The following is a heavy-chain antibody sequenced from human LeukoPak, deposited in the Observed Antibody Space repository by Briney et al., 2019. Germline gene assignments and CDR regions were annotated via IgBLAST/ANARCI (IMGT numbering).Heavy chain of an antibody. Sequence: ASVKVSCKASGGTFSSYAISWVRQAPGQGLEWMGGIIPIFGTANYAQKFQGRVTITADESTSTAYMELSSLRSEDTAVYYCARDPWGYCSGGSCYSDNWGQGTLVTVSS. J-gene: IGHJ4*02. CDR3: ARDPWGYCSGGSCYSDN. CDR1: GGTFSSYA. D-gene: IGHD2-15*01. V-gene: IGHV1-69*13. CDR2: IIPIFGTA.